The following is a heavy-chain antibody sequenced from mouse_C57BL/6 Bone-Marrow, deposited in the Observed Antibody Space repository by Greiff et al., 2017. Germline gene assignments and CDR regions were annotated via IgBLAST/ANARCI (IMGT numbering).Heavy chain of an antibody. V-gene: IGHV1-63*01. D-gene: IGHD1-1*01. J-gene: IGHJ1*03. CDR3: ASEYYGSSCNWDFDV. CDR2: IYPGGGYT. CDR1: GYTFTNYW. Sequence: QVQLQQSGAELVRPGTSVKMSCKASGYTFTNYWIGWAKQRPGHGLEWIGDIYPGGGYTNYNEKFKGKDTLTADKSSSTAYMQFSSLTAEDSAIYYSASEYYGSSCNWDFDVWGTGTTVTVSS.